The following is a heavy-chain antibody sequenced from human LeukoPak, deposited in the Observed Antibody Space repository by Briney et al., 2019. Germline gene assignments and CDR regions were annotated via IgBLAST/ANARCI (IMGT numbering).Heavy chain of an antibody. CDR3: AKRASSMAGFDY. D-gene: IGHD6-19*01. J-gene: IGHJ4*02. Sequence: GGSLRLSCAASGFTFSSYEMNWVRQAPGKGLEWVSYISDSGSTIYYADSVKGRFTISRNNAKNSLYLQMNSLRAEDTAVYYCAKRASSMAGFDYWGQGTLVTVSS. CDR1: GFTFSSYE. V-gene: IGHV3-48*03. CDR2: ISDSGSTI.